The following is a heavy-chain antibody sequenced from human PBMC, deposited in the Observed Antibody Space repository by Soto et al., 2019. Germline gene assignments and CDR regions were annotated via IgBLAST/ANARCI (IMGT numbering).Heavy chain of an antibody. Sequence: QITLKESGPTLVKPTQTLTLTCTFSGFSLSASGVGVGWIRQPPGKALEWLALIYWNDDKRYSPSLKTRLTITKDTSKNQVVLTMTNMDPVDTGTYYCARLYCSSTTCYDSAGLDVWGQGTTVTVSS. CDR1: GFSLSASGVG. CDR2: IYWNDDK. D-gene: IGHD2-2*01. CDR3: ARLYCSSTTCYDSAGLDV. V-gene: IGHV2-5*04. J-gene: IGHJ6*02.